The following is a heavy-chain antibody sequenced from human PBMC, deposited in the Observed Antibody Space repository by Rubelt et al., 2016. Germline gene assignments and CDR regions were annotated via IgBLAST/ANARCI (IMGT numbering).Heavy chain of an antibody. CDR3: ARLLITIFGVVVYYYGMDV. D-gene: IGHD3-3*01. J-gene: IGHJ6*02. V-gene: IGHV1-8*01. CDR2: MNPNSGNP. CDR1: GYTFTSYD. Sequence: QVQLVQSGAEVKKPGASVKVSCKASGYTFTSYDINWVRQATGQGLEWMGWMNPNSGNPGYAQKFQGRVTMTRNTSISTAYRGLGSLRSEETAVYYCARLLITIFGVVVYYYGMDVWGQGTTVTVSS.